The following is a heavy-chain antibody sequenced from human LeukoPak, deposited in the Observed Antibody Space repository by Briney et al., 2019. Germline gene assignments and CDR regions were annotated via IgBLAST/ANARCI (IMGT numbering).Heavy chain of an antibody. CDR3: ARDPSDYVWGSYRYGYYYYYMDV. Sequence: SETLSLTCTVSGGSISSYYWSWIRQPPGKGLEWIGYIYYSGSTNYNPSLKSRVTISVDTSKNQFSLKLSSVTAADTAVYYCARDPSDYVWGSYRYGYYYYYMDVWGKGTTVTVSS. CDR1: GGSISSYY. J-gene: IGHJ6*03. CDR2: IYYSGST. D-gene: IGHD3-16*02. V-gene: IGHV4-59*12.